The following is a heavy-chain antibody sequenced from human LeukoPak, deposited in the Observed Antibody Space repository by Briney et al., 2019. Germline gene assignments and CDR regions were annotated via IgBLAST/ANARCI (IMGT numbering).Heavy chain of an antibody. D-gene: IGHD3-10*01. J-gene: IGHJ2*01. V-gene: IGHV1-46*01. CDR2: INPSGGST. Sequence: ASVKVSCKASGYTFTSYYMHWVRQAPGQGLEWMGIINPSGGSTSYAQKFQGRVTVTRDTSTSTVYMELSSLRSEDTAVYYCARDVYYYGSGSSNPYWYFDLWGRGTLVTVSS. CDR3: ARDVYYYGSGSSNPYWYFDL. CDR1: GYTFTSYY.